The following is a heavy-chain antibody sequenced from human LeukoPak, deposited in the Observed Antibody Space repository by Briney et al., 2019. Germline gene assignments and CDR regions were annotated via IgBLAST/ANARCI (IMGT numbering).Heavy chain of an antibody. D-gene: IGHD3-10*01. CDR3: ARRGRWFSGAY. CDR2: IYYSGST. Sequence: PSETLSLTCIVSGVSISSTNYYWVWIRQPPGKGLEWIRTIYYSGSTYYNPSLKSRVSISADTSKNKFSLRLSSVTSADTAVYYCARRGRWFSGAYWGQGALVTVSS. V-gene: IGHV4-39*01. J-gene: IGHJ4*02. CDR1: GVSISSTNYY.